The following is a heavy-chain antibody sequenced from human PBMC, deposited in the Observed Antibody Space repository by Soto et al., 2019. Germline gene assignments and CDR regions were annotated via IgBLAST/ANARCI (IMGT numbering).Heavy chain of an antibody. D-gene: IGHD3-3*01. CDR1: GGTFSSSA. J-gene: IGHJ6*02. Sequence: QVQLVQSGAEVMKPGSSVKVSCKASGGTFSSSAISWVRQAPGQGLEWMGGIIPIFGTANYAQKFQGRVTINADKSTSTAYMELSSLRSEDKAVYYCARTGGSIPTIFAVVIHPHYYYNGMDVWGQGTTVTVSS. CDR2: IIPIFGTA. V-gene: IGHV1-69*06. CDR3: ARTGGSIPTIFAVVIHPHYYYNGMDV.